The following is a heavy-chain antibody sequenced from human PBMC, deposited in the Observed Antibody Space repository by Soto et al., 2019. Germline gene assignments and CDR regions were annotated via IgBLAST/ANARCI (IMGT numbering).Heavy chain of an antibody. J-gene: IGHJ5*02. CDR3: TRPCRYCNGGGPGNWFDP. CDR1: GSTFGDYD. D-gene: IGHD2-8*02. V-gene: IGHV3-11*01. Sequence: QVQLVESGGGLVKPGGSLRLSCAASGSTFGDYDMSWIRQAPGKGLEWVSYISNGGSSIYYADSVKGRFTISRDNAKRSVFLQMNSLRAEDTAVYYCTRPCRYCNGGGPGNWFDPWGQGTLVTVSS. CDR2: ISNGGSSI.